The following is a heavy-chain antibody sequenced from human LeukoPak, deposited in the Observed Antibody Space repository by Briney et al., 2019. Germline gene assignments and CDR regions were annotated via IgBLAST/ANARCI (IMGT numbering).Heavy chain of an antibody. CDR2: INHSGST. Sequence: SETLSLTCTVSGGSISSYYWSWIRQPPGKGLEWIGEINHSGSTNYNPSLKSRVTISVDTSKNQFSLKLSSVTAADTAVYYCARGSGSIYSYGYDYWGQGTLVTVSS. V-gene: IGHV4-34*01. D-gene: IGHD5-18*01. CDR3: ARGSGSIYSYGYDY. CDR1: GGSISSYY. J-gene: IGHJ4*02.